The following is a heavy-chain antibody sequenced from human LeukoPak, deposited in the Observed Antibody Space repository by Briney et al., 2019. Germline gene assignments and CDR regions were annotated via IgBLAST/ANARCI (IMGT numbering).Heavy chain of an antibody. J-gene: IGHJ3*02. CDR2: ISVGATTI. D-gene: IGHD3-10*01. CDR3: ARDHVNYYGSGSYYPPTNAFDI. Sequence: GGSLRLSCAASGFTFSDYYMSWIRRAPGKGLEWVSYISVGATTIYYADSVKGRFTISRDNAKNSLYLQMNSLRAEDTAVYYCARDHVNYYGSGSYYPPTNAFDIWGQGTVVTVSS. CDR1: GFTFSDYY. V-gene: IGHV3-11*01.